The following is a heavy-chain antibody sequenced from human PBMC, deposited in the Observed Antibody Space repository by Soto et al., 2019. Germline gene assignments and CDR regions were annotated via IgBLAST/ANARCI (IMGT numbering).Heavy chain of an antibody. Sequence: SETLSLTCTVSGGSISTYYWSWIRQPPGKGQERIGYIYYSGSTNYNPSLKNRVTKLADTSKNQFSLKLSSVTAADTAVYYCARVALSGDPRKYSDYWGQGTLVTVSS. D-gene: IGHD4-17*01. CDR1: GGSISTYY. V-gene: IGHV4-59*08. CDR3: ARVALSGDPRKYSDY. J-gene: IGHJ4*02. CDR2: IYYSGST.